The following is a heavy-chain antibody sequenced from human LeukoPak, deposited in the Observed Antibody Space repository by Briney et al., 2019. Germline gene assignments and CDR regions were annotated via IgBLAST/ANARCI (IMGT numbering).Heavy chain of an antibody. CDR1: GYSISSGYY. CDR2: IYHSGST. D-gene: IGHD1-26*01. J-gene: IGHJ6*03. CDR3: ARDSSIRVGANYYMDG. V-gene: IGHV4-38-2*02. Sequence: SETLSLTCTVSGYSISSGYYWGWIRPPPGKGLEWIGSIYHSGSTYYNPSLKSRVTISVDTSKNQFSLKLSSVTAADTAVYYCARDSSIRVGANYYMDGWGKGATVTVSS.